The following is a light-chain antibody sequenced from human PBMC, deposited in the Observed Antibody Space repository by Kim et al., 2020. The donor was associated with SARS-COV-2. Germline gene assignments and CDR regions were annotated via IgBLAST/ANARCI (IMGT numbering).Light chain of an antibody. V-gene: IGKV1-17*01. J-gene: IGKJ5*01. Sequence: ASVGDRGTSTCRASQDIRNDLGWYQQNPGRAPKRLIYGASSLQSGVPSRFSGSGSGTEFTLTISSLQPEDFATYFCLQHNTYPSTFGQGTRLEIK. CDR3: LQHNTYPST. CDR2: GAS. CDR1: QDIRND.